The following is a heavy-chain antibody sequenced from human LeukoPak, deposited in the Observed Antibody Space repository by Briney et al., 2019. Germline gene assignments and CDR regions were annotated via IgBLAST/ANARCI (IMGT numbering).Heavy chain of an antibody. V-gene: IGHV4-59*01. J-gene: IGHJ4*02. D-gene: IGHD3-22*01. CDR2: IHYSGST. CDR1: GGSISSYY. CDR3: ARGDSSGYWYFDY. Sequence: SETLSLTCTVSGGSISSYYWSWIRQPPGKGLEWIGYIHYSGSTNYNPSLKSRVTISVDTSKNQFSLKLSPVTAADTAVYYCARGDSSGYWYFDYWGQGTLVTVSS.